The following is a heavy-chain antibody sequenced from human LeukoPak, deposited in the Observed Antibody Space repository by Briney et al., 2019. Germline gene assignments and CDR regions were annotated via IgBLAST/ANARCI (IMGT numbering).Heavy chain of an antibody. CDR2: IYTSGST. J-gene: IGHJ3*02. CDR1: GGSISSYY. V-gene: IGHV4-4*07. CDR3: AREGATASRDAFDI. Sequence: SETLSLTCTVSGGSISSYYWSWTRQPAGKGLEWIGRIYTSGSTNYNPSLKSRVTMSVDTSKNQFSLKLSSVTAADTAVYYCAREGATASRDAFDIWGQGTMVTVSS. D-gene: IGHD1-26*01.